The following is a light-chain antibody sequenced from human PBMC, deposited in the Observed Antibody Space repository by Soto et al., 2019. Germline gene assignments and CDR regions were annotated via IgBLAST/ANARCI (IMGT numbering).Light chain of an antibody. CDR2: DAY. Sequence: ETVMTQSPATLSVSPGERATLSCRASQSVRTKLAWYQQKPGQAPRLLIYDAYNRATGIPPRFSGSGSGTDFTLTISSLEPEDSAVYYCQQRHMWPITFGQGTRLEIK. V-gene: IGKV3-11*01. J-gene: IGKJ5*01. CDR1: QSVRTK. CDR3: QQRHMWPIT.